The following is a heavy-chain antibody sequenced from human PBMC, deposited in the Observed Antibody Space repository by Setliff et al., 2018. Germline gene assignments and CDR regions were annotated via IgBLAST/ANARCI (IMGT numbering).Heavy chain of an antibody. D-gene: IGHD3-10*01. CDR2: IIPMFGTT. J-gene: IGHJ4*02. Sequence: SVKVSCKASGGTFSNYAVNWVRQAPGQGLEWMGGIIPMFGTTNYAQKFQGRVTITADESTSTAYMELSSLKSADTAVYYCARQPSSGSYYNPRPYYFDFWGQGTLVTVSS. V-gene: IGHV1-69*13. CDR3: ARQPSSGSYYNPRPYYFDF. CDR1: GGTFSNYA.